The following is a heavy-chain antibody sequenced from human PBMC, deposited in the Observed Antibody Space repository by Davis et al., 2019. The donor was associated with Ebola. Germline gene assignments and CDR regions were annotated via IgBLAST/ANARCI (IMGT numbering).Heavy chain of an antibody. D-gene: IGHD5-18*01. CDR1: GFTFSSYG. Sequence: GESLKISCAASGFTFSSYGMHWVRQAPGKGLEWVAFIRYDGSNKYYADSVKGRFTISRDNSKNTLYLQMNSLRAEDTAVYYCARARYSYGSFDYWGQGTLVTVSS. J-gene: IGHJ4*02. CDR3: ARARYSYGSFDY. V-gene: IGHV3-30*02. CDR2: IRYDGSNK.